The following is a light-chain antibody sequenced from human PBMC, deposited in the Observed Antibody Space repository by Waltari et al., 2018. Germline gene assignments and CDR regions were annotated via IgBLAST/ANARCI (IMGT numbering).Light chain of an antibody. Sequence: QSALTQPASVSGSPGQSITISCTGTSSAVGGSNYVSWYQQHPGKAPKLMIYDVSNRPSGVSNRFSASKAGNTASLTISGLQAEDEADYYCSSYTSSNTLVFGGGTKLTVL. CDR1: SSAVGGSNY. V-gene: IGLV2-14*03. CDR2: DVS. CDR3: SSYTSSNTLV. J-gene: IGLJ2*01.